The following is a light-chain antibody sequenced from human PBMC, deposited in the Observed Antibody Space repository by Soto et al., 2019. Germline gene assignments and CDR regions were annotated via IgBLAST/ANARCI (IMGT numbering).Light chain of an antibody. CDR2: EVT. Sequence: QSALPQPASVSGSPGQSITISCTGTSSDVGHYNLVSWYQQHPGKAPKLMMYEVTKRPSGVSNRFSGSKSGNTASLTISGLQAEDEADYYCCSYASSSTWVFGGGTQLTVL. CDR3: CSYASSSTWV. CDR1: SSDVGHYNL. J-gene: IGLJ3*02. V-gene: IGLV2-23*02.